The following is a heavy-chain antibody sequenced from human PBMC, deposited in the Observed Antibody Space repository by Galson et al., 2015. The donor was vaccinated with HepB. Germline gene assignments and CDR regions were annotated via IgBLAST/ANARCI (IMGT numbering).Heavy chain of an antibody. V-gene: IGHV3-30-3*01. J-gene: IGHJ4*02. Sequence: SLRLSCAASGFTFSNCAMHWVRQAPGKGLEWVALISKDGISKYYADSVKGRFTISRDNAKNSLYLQMNSLRAEDTAVYYCARLFGEVTVFDYWGQGTLVTVSS. CDR2: ISKDGISK. D-gene: IGHD3-16*02. CDR3: ARLFGEVTVFDY. CDR1: GFTFSNCA.